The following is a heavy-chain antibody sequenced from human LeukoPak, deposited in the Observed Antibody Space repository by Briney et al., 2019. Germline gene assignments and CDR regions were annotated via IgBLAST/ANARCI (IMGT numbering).Heavy chain of an antibody. J-gene: IGHJ4*02. CDR3: ARESLLFFDY. CDR2: INHSGST. D-gene: IGHD3-10*01. Sequence: PSETLSLTCAVYGGSFSGYYWSWIRQPPGKGLEWIGEINHSGSTNYNPSLKSRVTISVDTSKNQFSLKLSSVTAAETAVYYCARESLLFFDYWGQGTLVTVSS. CDR1: GGSFSGYY. V-gene: IGHV4-34*01.